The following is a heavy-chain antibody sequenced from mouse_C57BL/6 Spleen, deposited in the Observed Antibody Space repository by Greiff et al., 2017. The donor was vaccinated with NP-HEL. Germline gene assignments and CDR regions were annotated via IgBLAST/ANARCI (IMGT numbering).Heavy chain of an antibody. CDR2: IDPETGGT. D-gene: IGHD1-1*01. Sequence: VQLQESGAELVRPGASVTLSCKASGYTFTDYEMHWVKQTPVHGLEWIGAIDPETGGTAYNQKFKGKAILTADKSSSTAYMELRSLTSEDSAVYYCTRRAQIYYYGSSHFDYWGQGTTLTVSS. CDR3: TRRAQIYYYGSSHFDY. J-gene: IGHJ2*01. V-gene: IGHV1-15*01. CDR1: GYTFTDYE.